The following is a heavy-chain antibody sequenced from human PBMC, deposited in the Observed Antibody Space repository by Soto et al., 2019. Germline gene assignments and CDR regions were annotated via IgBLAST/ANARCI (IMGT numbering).Heavy chain of an antibody. CDR1: GSTFSNYG. D-gene: IGHD2-15*01. J-gene: IGHJ4*02. Sequence: GGSLRLSCAASGSTFSNYGMHWVRQAPGKGLEWVAVISYDGSNKYYADSVKGRFTISRDNSKNTLYLQMNSLRAEGTAVYYCAKGCSGGGCYLDQYYFDYWGQGTLVTVSS. CDR3: AKGCSGGGCYLDQYYFDY. V-gene: IGHV3-30*18. CDR2: ISYDGSNK.